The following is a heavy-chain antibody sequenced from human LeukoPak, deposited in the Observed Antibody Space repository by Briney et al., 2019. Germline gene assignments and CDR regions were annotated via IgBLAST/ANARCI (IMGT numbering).Heavy chain of an antibody. J-gene: IGHJ4*02. CDR3: ARGPGALLH. CDR2: INHSGST. V-gene: IGHV4-34*01. D-gene: IGHD3-10*01. Sequence: KPSETLSLTCAVHGGSFSGYYWSWIRQPPGKGLEWIGEINHSGSTNYNPSLKSRVTISVDTSKNQFSLQLNSVTPEDTAVYYCARGPGALLHWGQGILVTVSS. CDR1: GGSFSGYY.